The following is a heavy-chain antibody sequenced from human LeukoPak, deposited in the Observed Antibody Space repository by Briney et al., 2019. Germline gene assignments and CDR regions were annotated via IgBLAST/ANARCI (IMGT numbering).Heavy chain of an antibody. D-gene: IGHD6-13*01. CDR3: ARTPLGDSSSWPYYFHY. J-gene: IGHJ4*02. CDR2: IYYSGST. Sequence: SETLSLTCTVSSGSITSCYWSWIRQPPGKGLEWSGYIYYSGSTNYNPSLKSRVTISVDTSKKQFSLKLSSVTAADTAVYYCARTPLGDSSSWPYYFHYWGQGTLVTVSS. V-gene: IGHV4-59*01. CDR1: SGSITSCY.